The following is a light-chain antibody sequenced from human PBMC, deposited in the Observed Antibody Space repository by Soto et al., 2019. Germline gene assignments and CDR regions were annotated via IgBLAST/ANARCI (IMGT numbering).Light chain of an antibody. CDR3: QKYDGVPQ. V-gene: IGKV1-33*01. Sequence: DIQMTQSPSSLSASVGDTVTITCQASQDITNHLNWYQHKPVKAPNLLISDASHLETGVPSRFTGSGSGTYFTLTISSLQSEDIATYYCQKYDGVPQFGPGTRVDF. CDR1: QDITNH. CDR2: DAS. J-gene: IGKJ3*01.